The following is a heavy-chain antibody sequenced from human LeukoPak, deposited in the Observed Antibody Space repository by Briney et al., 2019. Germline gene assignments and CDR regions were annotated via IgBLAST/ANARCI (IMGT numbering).Heavy chain of an antibody. CDR3: ATTGQLVPDYYHYYMDV. V-gene: IGHV1-69*05. D-gene: IGHD6-6*01. Sequence: SVKVSCKASGGTFNRYGFTWVRQAPGQGLEWMGGIIPFLGTPNYAQKFQGRVTITTDESTSTAYMEVSSLTSEDTAVYYCATTGQLVPDYYHYYMDVWGLGTTVTVSS. CDR1: GGTFNRYG. J-gene: IGHJ6*03. CDR2: IIPFLGTP.